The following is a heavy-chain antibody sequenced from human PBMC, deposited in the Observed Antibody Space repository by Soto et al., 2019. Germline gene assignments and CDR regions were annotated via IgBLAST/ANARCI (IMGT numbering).Heavy chain of an antibody. CDR3: QLRSVHFDDGGFPSFYYGLDV. Sequence: VQLVQSGAEVKKPGSSVTVSCEASGGNFNNYTISWVRQAPGHGLEWMGGFIPLFFTASYSQTFQGRVTITADRSTSSVYMELSSLRYEDTGVYYCQLRSVHFDDGGFPSFYYGLDVWGQGTTVTVS. J-gene: IGHJ6*02. V-gene: IGHV1-69*06. CDR2: FIPLFFTA. D-gene: IGHD2-15*01. CDR1: GGNFNNYT.